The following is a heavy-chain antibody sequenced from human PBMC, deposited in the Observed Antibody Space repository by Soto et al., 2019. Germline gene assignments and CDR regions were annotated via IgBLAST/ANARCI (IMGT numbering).Heavy chain of an antibody. CDR2: IRKKTNSYTT. CDR3: TTVPTVDYYFDY. CDR1: GLTFSDRY. V-gene: IGHV3-72*01. J-gene: IGHJ4*02. Sequence: EVQLVESGGGLVQPGGSLRLSCAASGLTFSDRYMDWVRQAPGKGLEWVGRIRKKTNSYTTEYAASVKGRFIISRDDSTNSLYLQMSSLKTEDTAVYYCTTVPTVDYYFDYRGQGTLVTVSS. D-gene: IGHD4-17*01.